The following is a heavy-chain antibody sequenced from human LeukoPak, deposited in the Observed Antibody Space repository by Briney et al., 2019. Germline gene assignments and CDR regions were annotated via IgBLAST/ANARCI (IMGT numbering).Heavy chain of an antibody. CDR3: AREGRGVHYYMDV. CDR1: GFTFSSYA. V-gene: IGHV3-23*01. CDR2: IRGSGDRT. J-gene: IGHJ6*03. Sequence: QAGGSLRLSCAASGFTFSSYAMSWVRQAPGKGLEWVSAIRGSGDRTHYADSVKGRFTISRDNSKNTLYLQMNSLRAEDTAVYYCAREGRGVHYYMDVWGKGTTVTVSS. D-gene: IGHD5-24*01.